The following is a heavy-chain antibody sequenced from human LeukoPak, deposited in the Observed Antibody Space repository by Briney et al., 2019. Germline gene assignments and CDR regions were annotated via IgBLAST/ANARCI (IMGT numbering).Heavy chain of an antibody. Sequence: PSETLSLTCTVSGGSISSYYWSWIRQPPGKGLEWIGYIYYSGSTNYNPSLKSRVTISVDTSKNQFSLKLSSVTAADTAVYYCARGGMYYYDSSGGEAFDIWGQGTMVTVSS. CDR3: ARGGMYYYDSSGGEAFDI. CDR2: IYYSGST. J-gene: IGHJ3*02. CDR1: GGSISSYY. D-gene: IGHD3-22*01. V-gene: IGHV4-59*01.